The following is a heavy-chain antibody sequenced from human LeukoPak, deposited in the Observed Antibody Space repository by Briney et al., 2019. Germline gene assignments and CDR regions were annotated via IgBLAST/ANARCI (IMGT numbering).Heavy chain of an antibody. Sequence: SVKVSCKASGGTFSSYAISWVRQAPGQGLEWMGRIIPILGIANYAQKFQGRVTITADKSTSTAYMELSSLRSEDTAVYYCARMYSSSWYFKHYYYYGMDVWGQGTTVTVSS. CDR1: GGTFSSYA. CDR2: IIPILGIA. D-gene: IGHD6-13*01. V-gene: IGHV1-69*04. CDR3: ARMYSSSWYFKHYYYYGMDV. J-gene: IGHJ6*02.